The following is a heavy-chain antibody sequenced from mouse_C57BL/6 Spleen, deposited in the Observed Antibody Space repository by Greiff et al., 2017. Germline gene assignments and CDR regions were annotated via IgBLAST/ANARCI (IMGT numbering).Heavy chain of an antibody. J-gene: IGHJ4*01. CDR1: GYSITSGYY. Sequence: EVKLQESGPGLVKPSQSLSLTCSVTGYSITSGYYWNWIRQFPGNKLEWMGYISYDGSNNYNPSLKNRISITRDTSKNQFFLKLNSVTTEDTATYYCAREERGYAMDYWGQGTSVTVSS. CDR2: ISYDGSN. CDR3: AREERGYAMDY. V-gene: IGHV3-6*01.